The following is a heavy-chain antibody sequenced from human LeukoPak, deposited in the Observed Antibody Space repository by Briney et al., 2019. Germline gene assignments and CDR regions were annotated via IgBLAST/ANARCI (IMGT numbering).Heavy chain of an antibody. CDR2: INPNSGGT. Sequence: GASVKVSCKASGYTFTGYYMHWVRQAPGQGLEWMGRINPNSGGTNYAQKFQGRVTMTRDTSISTAYMELSRLRSDDTAVYYCARDSGSVYYYDSSGSFDYWGQGTLVTVSS. D-gene: IGHD3-22*01. CDR3: ARDSGSVYYYDSSGSFDY. J-gene: IGHJ4*02. V-gene: IGHV1-2*06. CDR1: GYTFTGYY.